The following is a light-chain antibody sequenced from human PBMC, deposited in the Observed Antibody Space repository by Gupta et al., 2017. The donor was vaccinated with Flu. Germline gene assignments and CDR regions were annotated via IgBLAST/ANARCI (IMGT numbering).Light chain of an antibody. V-gene: IGKV2-30*01. J-gene: IGKJ1*01. CDR2: QIS. Sequence: DVVMTQSPLSLPVTLGQPASISCRSSEGLVYSDGNTYLHWFQLSPGQSPRRLIYQISRRESGVPDRFSGSGSGTDFTLKISSVESEDVGVYFCMQGSRWPWTFGQGTKVEIK. CDR1: EGLVYSDGNTY. CDR3: MQGSRWPWT.